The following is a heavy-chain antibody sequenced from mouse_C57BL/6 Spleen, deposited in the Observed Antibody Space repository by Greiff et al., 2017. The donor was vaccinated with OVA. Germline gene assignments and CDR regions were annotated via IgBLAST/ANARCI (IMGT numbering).Heavy chain of an antibody. V-gene: IGHV1-82*01. Sequence: QVQLQQSGPELVKPGASVKISCKASGYAFSSSWMNWVKQRPGKGLEWIGRIYPGSGSTNYNEKFKSKATLTVDTSSSTAYMQLSSLTSEDSAVYYCARRYGSSYWYFDVWGTGTTVTVSS. CDR2: IYPGSGST. CDR3: ARRYGSSYWYFDV. J-gene: IGHJ1*03. CDR1: GYAFSSSW. D-gene: IGHD1-1*01.